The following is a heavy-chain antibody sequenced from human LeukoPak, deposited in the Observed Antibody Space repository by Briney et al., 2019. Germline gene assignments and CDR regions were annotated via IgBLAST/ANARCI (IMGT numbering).Heavy chain of an antibody. CDR2: INHSGST. D-gene: IGHD5-24*01. CDR1: GGPFSGYY. Sequence: SETLSLTCAVYGGPFSGYYWSWIRQPPGKGLEWIGEINHSGSTNYNPSLKSRVTISVDTSKNQFSLKLSSVTAADTAVYYCAGARENDYWGQGTLVTVSS. J-gene: IGHJ4*02. CDR3: AGARENDY. V-gene: IGHV4-34*01.